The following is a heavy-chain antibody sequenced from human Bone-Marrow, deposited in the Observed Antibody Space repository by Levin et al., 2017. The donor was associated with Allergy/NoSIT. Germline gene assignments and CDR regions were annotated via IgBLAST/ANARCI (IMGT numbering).Heavy chain of an antibody. CDR1: GDSVNSGGYY. CDR2: FYYTGST. J-gene: IGHJ6*03. V-gene: IGHV4-61*08. D-gene: IGHD1-1*01. CDR3: AREENWNFYYNYMDV. Sequence: SGGSLRLSCTVSGDSVNSGGYYWTWIRQPPGKGLEWIGYFYYTGSTSYNPSLKSRVTISLDTSNNQFSLKLTSVTAADTAVYYCAREENWNFYYNYMDVWGKGTTVTVSS.